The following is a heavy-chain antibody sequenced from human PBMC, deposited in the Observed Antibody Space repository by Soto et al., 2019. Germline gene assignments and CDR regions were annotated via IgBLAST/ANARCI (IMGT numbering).Heavy chain of an antibody. V-gene: IGHV1-69*08. J-gene: IGHJ3*02. CDR2: IIPILGIA. CDR1: GGTFSSYT. CDR3: ARDRGERNSHDAFDI. D-gene: IGHD3-10*01. Sequence: QVQLVQSGAEVQKPGSSVKVSCKASGGTFSSYTISWVRQAPGQGLEWMGRIIPILGIANYAQKFQGRVTITADKSTSTAYMELSSLRSEDTAVYYCARDRGERNSHDAFDIWGQGTMVTVSS.